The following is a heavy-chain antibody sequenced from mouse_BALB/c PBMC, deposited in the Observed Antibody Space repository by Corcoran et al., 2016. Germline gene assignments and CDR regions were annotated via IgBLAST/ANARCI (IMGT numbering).Heavy chain of an antibody. CDR3: ARAPLEYYAMDY. CDR1: GYTFTNYG. Sequence: QIQLVQSGPELKKPGETVKISCKASGYTFTNYGMNWVKQTPGKGLKWMGWINTYTGEPTYADDFKGRFAFSLENSARTAYLQINNLKNEDTATYFCARAPLEYYAMDYWGQGTSVTVSS. J-gene: IGHJ4*01. CDR2: INTYTGEP. V-gene: IGHV9-3-1*01.